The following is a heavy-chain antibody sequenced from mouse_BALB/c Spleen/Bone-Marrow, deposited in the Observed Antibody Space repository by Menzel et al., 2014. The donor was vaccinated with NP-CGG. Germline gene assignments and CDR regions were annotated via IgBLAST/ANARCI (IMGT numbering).Heavy chain of an antibody. Sequence: EVKVEESGGGLVQPGGSRKLSCATSGFTFSSFGMHWVRQAPEKGLEWVAYISSGCSTIYYADTVKGRFTISRDNPKNTLFLQMTSLRSEDTAMYYCARSPYGYDGRDYWGQGTSVTVSS. V-gene: IGHV5-17*02. CDR3: ARSPYGYDGRDY. D-gene: IGHD2-2*01. CDR1: GFTFSSFG. J-gene: IGHJ4*01. CDR2: ISSGCSTI.